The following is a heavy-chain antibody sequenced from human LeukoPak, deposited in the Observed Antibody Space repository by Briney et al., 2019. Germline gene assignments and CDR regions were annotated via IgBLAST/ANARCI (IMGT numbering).Heavy chain of an antibody. CDR1: GGSISSGSYY. CDR3: ARSKTGYSSSWYDGGFDP. CDR2: IYTSGST. Sequence: SQTLSLTCTVSGGSISSGSYYCSWIRQPAGKGLECIGRIYTSGSTNYNPSLKSRVTISVDTSKNQFSLKLSSVTAADTAVYYCARSKTGYSSSWYDGGFDPWGQGTLVTVSS. D-gene: IGHD6-13*01. V-gene: IGHV4-61*02. J-gene: IGHJ5*02.